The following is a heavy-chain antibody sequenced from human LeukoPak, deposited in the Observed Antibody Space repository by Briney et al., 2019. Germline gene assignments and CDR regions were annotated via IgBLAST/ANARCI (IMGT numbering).Heavy chain of an antibody. Sequence: GGSLRLSCAASGFTFSGYWMSWVRQAPGKGLEWVAHIRQDESERYYVDFVKGRFTISRDSAKKSLYLQMNSLRAEDTAVYYCARGYNWKDSWGQGTLVSVSS. D-gene: IGHD1-20*01. V-gene: IGHV3-7*01. CDR1: GFTFSGYW. J-gene: IGHJ4*02. CDR2: IRQDESER. CDR3: ARGYNWKDS.